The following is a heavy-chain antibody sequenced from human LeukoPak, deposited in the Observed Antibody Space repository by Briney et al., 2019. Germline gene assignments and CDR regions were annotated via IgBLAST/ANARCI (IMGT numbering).Heavy chain of an antibody. CDR1: GFTFSDHY. CDR2: SRNKANGYTT. D-gene: IGHD3-16*01. Sequence: GGSLRLSCAASGFTFSDHYIDWVRQAPGKGLEWVGRSRNKANGYTTEYAASVKGRFTISRDDSRNSVYLQMNSLKTEDTAVYYCARSPESGGNVFDIWGQGTMVTVCS. CDR3: ARSPESGGNVFDI. V-gene: IGHV3-72*01. J-gene: IGHJ3*02.